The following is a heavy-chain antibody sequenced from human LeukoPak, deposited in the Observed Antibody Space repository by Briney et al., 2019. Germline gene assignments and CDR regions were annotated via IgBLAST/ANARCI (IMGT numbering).Heavy chain of an antibody. J-gene: IGHJ4*02. CDR2: FDPEDGET. D-gene: IGHD2-2*01. CDR3: ATGQPAAMPTYFDY. Sequence: GASVKVSCKVSGYTLTELSMHWVRQAPGKGLEWMGGFDPEDGETIYAQKFQGRVTMTEDTSTDTAYMELSSLRSEDTAVYYCATGQPAAMPTYFDYWGQGILVTVSS. CDR1: GYTLTELS. V-gene: IGHV1-24*01.